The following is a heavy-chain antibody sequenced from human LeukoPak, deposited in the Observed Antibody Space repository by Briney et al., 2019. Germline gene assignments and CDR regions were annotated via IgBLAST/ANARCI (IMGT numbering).Heavy chain of an antibody. D-gene: IGHD1-26*01. CDR2: IYSGGST. J-gene: IGHJ4*02. CDR1: GFTFSRYA. V-gene: IGHV3-NL1*01. Sequence: PGGSLRLSCAASGFTFSRYAMHWVCQAPGKGLGWVSVIYSGGSTYYADSVKGRFTISRDNSKNTLYLQMNSMRAEDTAVYYCAKDSGYFDYWGQGTLVTVSS. CDR3: AKDSGYFDY.